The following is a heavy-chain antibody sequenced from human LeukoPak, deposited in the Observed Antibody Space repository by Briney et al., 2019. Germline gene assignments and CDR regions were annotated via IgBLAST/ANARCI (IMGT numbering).Heavy chain of an antibody. CDR2: ISSSGSTI. CDR1: GLTFSDYY. Sequence: PGGSLRLSCAASGLTFSDYYMSWIRQAPGKGLEWVSYISSSGSTIYYADSVKGRFTISRDNAKNSLYLQMNSLRAEDTAIYYCVIWGDYDVLTGYYVPDYWGQGTLVTVSS. CDR3: VIWGDYDVLTGYYVPDY. D-gene: IGHD3-9*01. J-gene: IGHJ4*02. V-gene: IGHV3-11*01.